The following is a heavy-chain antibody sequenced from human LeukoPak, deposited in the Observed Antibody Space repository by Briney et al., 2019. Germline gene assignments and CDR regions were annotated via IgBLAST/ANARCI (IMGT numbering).Heavy chain of an antibody. CDR1: GFTFSSYA. J-gene: IGHJ4*02. D-gene: IGHD3-3*01. CDR2: ISYDGSNK. Sequence: GGSLRFSCAASGFTFSSYAMHWVRQAPGKGLEWVAVISYDGSNKYYADSVKGRFTISGDNSKNTLYLQMNSLRAEDTAVYYCARGMDVLRFLEWLGDIDYWGQGTLVTVSS. CDR3: ARGMDVLRFLEWLGDIDY. V-gene: IGHV3-30-3*01.